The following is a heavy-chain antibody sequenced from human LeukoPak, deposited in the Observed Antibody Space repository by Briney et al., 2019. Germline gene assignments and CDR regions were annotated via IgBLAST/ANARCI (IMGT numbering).Heavy chain of an antibody. CDR1: GFTFDDYA. D-gene: IGHD3-22*01. J-gene: IGHJ3*02. CDR3: AKDHYYDSSGYYFGYAFDI. CDR2: ISWNSASI. Sequence: PGRSLRLSCAASGFTFDDYAMHWVRQAPGKGLEWVSGISWNSASIGYADSVKGRFTISRDNAKNSLYLQMDSLGAEDTALYYCAKDHYYDSSGYYFGYAFDIWGQGTMVTVSS. V-gene: IGHV3-9*01.